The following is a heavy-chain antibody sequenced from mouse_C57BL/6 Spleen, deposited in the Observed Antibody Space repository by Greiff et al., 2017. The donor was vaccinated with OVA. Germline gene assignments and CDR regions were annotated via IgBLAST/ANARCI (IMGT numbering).Heavy chain of an antibody. V-gene: IGHV5-4*03. J-gene: IGHJ4*01. CDR2: IIAGGSYT. Sequence: EVNVVESGGGLVKPGGSLKLSCAASGFTFSSYAMSWVRQTPEKRLEWVATIIAGGSYTYYPDNVKGRFTISRDKAKNNLYLQMSRLKSEDTAMYYCARHDAMDYWGQGTSVTVSS. CDR1: GFTFSSYA. CDR3: ARHDAMDY.